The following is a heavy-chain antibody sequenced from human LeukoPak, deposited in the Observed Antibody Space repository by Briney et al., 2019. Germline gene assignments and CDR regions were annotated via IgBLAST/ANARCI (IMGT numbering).Heavy chain of an antibody. J-gene: IGHJ4*02. CDR1: GFTFSSYW. CDR3: ATSNWNIYDN. V-gene: IGHV3-7*01. CDR2: IKQDGSEK. Sequence: GGSLRLSCAASGFTFSSYWMSWVRQAPGKGPEWVAKIKQDGSEKYYVDSVKGRFTISRDNAKNSLYLQMNSLRAEDTAVYYCATSNWNIYDNWGQGTLVTVSS. D-gene: IGHD1/OR15-1a*01.